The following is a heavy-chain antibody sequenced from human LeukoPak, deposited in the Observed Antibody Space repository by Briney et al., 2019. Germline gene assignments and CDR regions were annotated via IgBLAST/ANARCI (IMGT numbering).Heavy chain of an antibody. CDR2: ISGSGGSA. V-gene: IGHV3-23*01. CDR1: GFTFSSYA. J-gene: IGHJ4*02. D-gene: IGHD4-17*01. CDR3: AKVGSYGDYVF. Sequence: GGSLRLSCAASGFTFSSYAMSWVRQAPGKGLEWVSAISGSGGSAYYADSVKGRFTISRDNSKNTLYLQMNSLRAEDTAVYYCAKVGSYGDYVFGGRGTLVTVSS.